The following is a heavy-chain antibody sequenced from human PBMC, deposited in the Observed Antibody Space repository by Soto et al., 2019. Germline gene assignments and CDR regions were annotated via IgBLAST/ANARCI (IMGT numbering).Heavy chain of an antibody. Sequence: QVQLVESGGGVVQPGRSLRLSCAASGFTLSGYSMHWVRQAPGKGLEWVAVTSHDGSNKYYADSVKGRFTISRDNSKNTLYLQMDGLRPEDTAVYFCVRDTNLVATTDSSYYGLDVWGQGTTVTVSS. CDR3: VRDTNLVATTDSSYYGLDV. V-gene: IGHV3-30-3*01. J-gene: IGHJ6*02. CDR2: TSHDGSNK. CDR1: GFTLSGYS. D-gene: IGHD1-26*01.